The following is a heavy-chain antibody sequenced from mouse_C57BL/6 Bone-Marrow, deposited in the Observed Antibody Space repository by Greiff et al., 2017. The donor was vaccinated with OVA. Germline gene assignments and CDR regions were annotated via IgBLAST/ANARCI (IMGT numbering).Heavy chain of an antibody. V-gene: IGHV5-17*01. J-gene: IGHJ4*01. CDR1: GFTFSDYG. CDR3: ARPYGYDYAMDY. D-gene: IGHD2-2*01. Sequence: EVKLMESGGGLVKPGGSLKLSCAASGFTFSDYGMHWVRQAPEKGLEWVAYISSGSSTIYYADTVKGRFTISRDNAKNTLFLQMTSLRSEDTAMYYCARPYGYDYAMDYWGQGTSVTVSS. CDR2: ISSGSSTI.